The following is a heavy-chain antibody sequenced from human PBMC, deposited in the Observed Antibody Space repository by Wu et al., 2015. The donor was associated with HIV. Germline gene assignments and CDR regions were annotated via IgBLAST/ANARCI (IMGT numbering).Heavy chain of an antibody. CDR1: GYTFTGSY. V-gene: IGHV1-2*02. D-gene: IGHD1-7*01. CDR3: ARDGLVAGAGTTGYCDV. CDR2: INPNSGGT. Sequence: QVQLVQSGAEIKKPGASVKVSCKASGYTFTGSYIHWVRQAPGQGLEWMGWINPNSGGTDYALKFQGRVTMTRDTSINTAYMEMSSLRYDDTAVYYCARDGLVAGAGTTGYCDVWGRGTLVTV. J-gene: IGHJ2*01.